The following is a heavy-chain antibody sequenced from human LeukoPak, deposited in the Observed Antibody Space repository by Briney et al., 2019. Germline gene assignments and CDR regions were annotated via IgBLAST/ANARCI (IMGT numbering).Heavy chain of an antibody. CDR2: ISYDGSNK. V-gene: IGHV3-30*18. D-gene: IGHD2-21*01. Sequence: PGRSLRLSCAASGFTFSSYGMQWVRQAPGKGLEWVAVISYDGSNKYYADSVKGRFTISRDNSKNTLYLQMNSLRAEDTAVYYCAKGRRQGVINAFDIWGQGTMVTVSS. CDR3: AKGRRQGVINAFDI. J-gene: IGHJ3*02. CDR1: GFTFSSYG.